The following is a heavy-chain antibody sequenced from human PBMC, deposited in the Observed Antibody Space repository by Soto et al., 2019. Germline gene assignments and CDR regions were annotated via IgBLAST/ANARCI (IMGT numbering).Heavy chain of an antibody. V-gene: IGHV1-2*02. CDR1: GYSFTGHY. J-gene: IGHJ6*02. CDR3: ARDPSSFLGRVYGMDV. Sequence: QVQHVQSGAEVKKPGDSVKVSCKASGYSFTGHYMHWVRRAPGQGLEWMGWVNLNTGGTDYAQEFQGRVTMTTATSIRTVYLEVTRLKFDDTAIYYCARDPSSFLGRVYGMDVWGQGTEVTVSS. CDR2: VNLNTGGT.